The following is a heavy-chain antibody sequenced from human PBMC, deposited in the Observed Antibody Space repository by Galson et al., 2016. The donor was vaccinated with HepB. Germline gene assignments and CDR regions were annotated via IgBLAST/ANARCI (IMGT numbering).Heavy chain of an antibody. J-gene: IGHJ4*02. V-gene: IGHV2-70*04. CDR3: ARMEDGVYFDY. D-gene: IGHD3-10*01. Sequence: PALVKPTQTLTLTCTFSGLSLGTYGMRVSWIRQPPGKALEWLARIDWDDDKFYSTSLRTRLTISKDTSKNQVVLTMTNMDPVDTATYYCARMEDGVYFDYWGQGTLVTVAS. CDR1: GLSLGTYGMR. CDR2: IDWDDDK.